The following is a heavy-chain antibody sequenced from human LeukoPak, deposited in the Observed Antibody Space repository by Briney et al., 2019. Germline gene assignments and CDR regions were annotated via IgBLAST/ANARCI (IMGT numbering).Heavy chain of an antibody. D-gene: IGHD3-10*01. V-gene: IGHV3-15*01. J-gene: IGHJ4*02. CDR2: IKSKTDGGTT. CDR1: GFTFNNAW. Sequence: PGASLRLSCAGSGFTFNNAWMTWVRQAPGKGLEWVGRIKSKTDGGTTDYAAAVKDRFTISRDDSKSTLYLQMNCLQTEDTGVYYCTTELVWCGVLAHWGQGTLATVSS. CDR3: TTELVWCGVLAH.